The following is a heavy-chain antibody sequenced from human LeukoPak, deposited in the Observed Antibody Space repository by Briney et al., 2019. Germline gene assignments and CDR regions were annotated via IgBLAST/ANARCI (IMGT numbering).Heavy chain of an antibody. J-gene: IGHJ6*02. CDR1: GGSISSGGYY. CDR2: IYYSGST. V-gene: IGHV4-31*03. D-gene: IGHD3-3*01. Sequence: KSSQTLSLTCTVSGGSISSGGYYWSWIRQHPGKGLEWIGYIYYSGSTYYTPSLKSRVTISVDTSKNQFSLKLSSVTAADTAVYYCARDSKHYDFWSGYSAGYYGMDVWGQGTTVTVSS. CDR3: ARDSKHYDFWSGYSAGYYGMDV.